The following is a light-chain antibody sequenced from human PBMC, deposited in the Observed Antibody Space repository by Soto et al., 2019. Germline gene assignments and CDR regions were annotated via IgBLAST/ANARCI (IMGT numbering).Light chain of an antibody. V-gene: IGKV3-20*01. J-gene: IGKJ2*01. CDR2: ATS. CDR3: QHYASSAFT. Sequence: EMVLTQSPGTLSLSSGARATLSCRASQSVSSSYLAWYQQKPGQATRLLVYATSSRATGIADRFSGSGSGKDFPHTSGRLELEDFAVYYWQHYASSAFTLGQGTKLEI. CDR1: QSVSSSY.